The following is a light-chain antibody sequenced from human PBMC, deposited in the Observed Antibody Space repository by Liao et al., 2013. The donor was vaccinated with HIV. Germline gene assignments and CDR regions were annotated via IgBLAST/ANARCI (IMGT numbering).Light chain of an antibody. J-gene: IGLJ3*02. Sequence: SYELTQAPSVSVAPGKTATITCGGKNIERKSVNWFQQKPGQAPVLVIYYDSDRPSGIPERFSGSNSGNTATLTISRVEAGDEADYYCQVWDSSSDSLVFGGGTKLTVL. CDR1: NIERKS. V-gene: IGLV3-21*04. CDR2: YDS. CDR3: QVWDSSSDSLV.